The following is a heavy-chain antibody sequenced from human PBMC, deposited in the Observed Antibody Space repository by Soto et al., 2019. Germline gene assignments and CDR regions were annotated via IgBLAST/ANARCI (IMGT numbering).Heavy chain of an antibody. J-gene: IGHJ4*02. D-gene: IGHD3-22*01. Sequence: EVQLLESGGGLVQPGGSLRLSCAASGITISNYPMSWVRQAPGKGLEWVSGISGSGDRTYDGDSAKGRFTISKDISKNSLSLQLDSLGVDDTAVYFRVKADGGYPSTAPHWGKGTLFTVSS. V-gene: IGHV3-23*01. CDR3: VKADGGYPSTAPH. CDR1: GITISNYP. CDR2: ISGSGDRT.